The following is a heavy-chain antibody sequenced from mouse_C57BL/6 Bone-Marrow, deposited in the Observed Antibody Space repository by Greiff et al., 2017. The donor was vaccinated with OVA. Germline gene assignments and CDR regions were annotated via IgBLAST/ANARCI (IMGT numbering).Heavy chain of an antibody. J-gene: IGHJ1*03. Sequence: EVMLVESGGDLVKPGGSLKLSCAASGFTFSSYGMSWVRQTPDKRLEWVATISSGGSYTYYPDSVKGRFTISRDNAKNTLYLQLSSLKSEDSAMYYCARANYSVVGHWYFDVWGTGTTVTVSS. CDR1: GFTFSSYG. CDR3: ARANYSVVGHWYFDV. D-gene: IGHD1-1*01. CDR2: ISSGGSYT. V-gene: IGHV5-6*01.